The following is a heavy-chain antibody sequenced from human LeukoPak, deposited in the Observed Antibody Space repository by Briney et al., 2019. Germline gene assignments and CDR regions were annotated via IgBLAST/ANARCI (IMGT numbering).Heavy chain of an antibody. Sequence: SENLSLTCAVYGGSFSGYYWSWIRQPPGKGLEWIGEINHSGSTNYNPSLKSRVTISVDTSKNQFSLKLSSVTAADTAVYYCARGIRITMVRGVIYDYWGQGTLVTVSS. CDR3: ARGIRITMVRGVIYDY. CDR1: GGSFSGYY. D-gene: IGHD3-10*01. V-gene: IGHV4-34*01. CDR2: INHSGST. J-gene: IGHJ4*02.